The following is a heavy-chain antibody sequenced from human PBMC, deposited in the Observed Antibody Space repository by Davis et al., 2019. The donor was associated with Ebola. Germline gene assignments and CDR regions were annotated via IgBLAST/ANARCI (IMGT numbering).Heavy chain of an antibody. J-gene: IGHJ2*01. CDR1: GYSITSNYW. CDR3: ARDFDL. V-gene: IGHV4-38-2*02. CDR2: IYHSGST. Sequence: PSETLSLTSSVSGYSITSNYWWGLIRQLPGKGLEWIGSIYHSGSTNYNPSLTSRVTISVDTSKNQFSLTLSSVTAADTAVYYCARDFDLWGRGTLVTVSS.